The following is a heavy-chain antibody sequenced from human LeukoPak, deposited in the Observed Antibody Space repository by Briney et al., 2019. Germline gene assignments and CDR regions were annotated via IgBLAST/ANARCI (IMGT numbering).Heavy chain of an antibody. V-gene: IGHV1-24*01. J-gene: IGHJ4*02. D-gene: IGHD3-3*01. CDR2: FDPEDGET. Sequence: ASVKVSCKVSGYTLTELSMHWVRQAPGKGREWRGGFDPEDGETIYAQKFQGRVTMTEATSTDTAYMELSSLRSEDTAVYYCATVRVFGVVIPLRYFDYWGQGTLVTVSS. CDR1: GYTLTELS. CDR3: ATVRVFGVVIPLRYFDY.